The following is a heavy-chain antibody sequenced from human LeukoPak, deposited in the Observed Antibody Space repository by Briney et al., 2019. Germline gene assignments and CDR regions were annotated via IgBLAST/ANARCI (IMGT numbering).Heavy chain of an antibody. J-gene: IGHJ4*02. CDR2: ISGSGGST. V-gene: IGHV3-23*01. CDR1: GFTFSGYA. D-gene: IGHD1-20*01. CDR3: ATDGLTRTTDGSLDS. Sequence: VGSLRLSCAASGFTFSGYAMAWVRQAPGKGLEWVSFISGSGGSTSYGAPVKGRFPIPGDVSKNTLYLQMDRLIAEDTPMYYWATDGLTRTTDGSLDSWGQGSLVTVPS.